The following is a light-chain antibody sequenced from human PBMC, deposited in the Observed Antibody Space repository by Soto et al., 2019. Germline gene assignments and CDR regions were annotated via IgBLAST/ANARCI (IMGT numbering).Light chain of an antibody. Sequence: QAVVTQPASVSGSPGQSITISCTGTSSDVSGYNYVSWYQQHPGKAPKLMIYEVSNRPSGVSNRFSGSKSGNTASLTISGLQAEDEADYYCSSYTSSSIVVFGGGTKLTVL. CDR2: EVS. V-gene: IGLV2-14*01. CDR1: SSDVSGYNY. J-gene: IGLJ2*01. CDR3: SSYTSSSIVV.